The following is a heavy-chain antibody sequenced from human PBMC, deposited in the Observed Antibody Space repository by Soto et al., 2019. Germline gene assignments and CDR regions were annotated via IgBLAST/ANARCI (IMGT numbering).Heavy chain of an antibody. Sequence: GGSLRLSCTVSGFAFNNYGINWVRQAPGKGLEWVSSISKSDYTYYSDSVKGRFTISRDNAKNSVSLQMNTLRVEDTAVYYCAREASIIIPAVSDFWGQGTLVTVSS. V-gene: IGHV3-21*01. J-gene: IGHJ4*02. D-gene: IGHD2-2*01. CDR2: ISKSDYT. CDR3: AREASIIIPAVSDF. CDR1: GFAFNNYG.